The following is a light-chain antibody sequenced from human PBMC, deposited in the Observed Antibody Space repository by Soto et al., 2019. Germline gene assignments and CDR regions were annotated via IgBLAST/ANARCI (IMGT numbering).Light chain of an antibody. CDR3: QQYNNLGLS. Sequence: IVLTQSPGTLSVSPGERATLSCRASQNVGTNLAWYQQKPGQAPRLLIYDSSTRAAGIPATFSGSGSGTEFPLSISRLQSVGSAVYYCQQYNNLGLSFGGGTKVEIK. CDR2: DSS. V-gene: IGKV3D-15*01. CDR1: QNVGTN. J-gene: IGKJ4*01.